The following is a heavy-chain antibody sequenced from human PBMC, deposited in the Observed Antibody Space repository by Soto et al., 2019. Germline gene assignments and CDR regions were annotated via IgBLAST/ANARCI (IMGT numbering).Heavy chain of an antibody. V-gene: IGHV3-33*01. J-gene: IGHJ4*02. CDR3: ARDQTDRGGYSEY. CDR1: GFSFSSYG. Sequence: GGSLRLSCKASGFSFSSYGMHWIRQAPGKGLEWLAIIWNDGSNEYYADSVKGRFTISRDNSKSTLYLQLNNLRAEDTAVYFWARDQTDRGGYSEYWGQGTLVTVSS. CDR2: IWNDGSNE. D-gene: IGHD3-22*01.